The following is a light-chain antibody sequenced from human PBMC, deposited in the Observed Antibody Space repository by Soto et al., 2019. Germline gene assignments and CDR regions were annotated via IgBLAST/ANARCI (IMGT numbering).Light chain of an antibody. CDR3: CSYAGINDYV. Sequence: QSALTQPPSASGSPGQSVTISCTGSSSDVGGYNYVSWYQQYPGKAPKLMIYEVSKLPSGVPDRFSGSKSGNTASLTVSGLQAADEADYYCCSYAGINDYVFGTGTKLTVL. J-gene: IGLJ1*01. CDR2: EVS. V-gene: IGLV2-8*01. CDR1: SSDVGGYNY.